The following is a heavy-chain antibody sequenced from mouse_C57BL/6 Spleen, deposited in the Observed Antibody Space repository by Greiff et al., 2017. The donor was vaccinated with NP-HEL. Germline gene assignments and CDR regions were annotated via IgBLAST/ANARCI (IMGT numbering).Heavy chain of an antibody. CDR3: ASSDGYLAWFAY. V-gene: IGHV1-53*01. Sequence: QVQLQQPGTELVKPGASVKLSCKASGYTFTSYWMHWVKQRPGQGLEWIGNINPSNGGTNYNEKFKSKATLTVDTSSSTAYMQLSSLTSEDSAVYYCASSDGYLAWFAYWGQGTLVTVSA. J-gene: IGHJ3*01. D-gene: IGHD2-3*01. CDR2: INPSNGGT. CDR1: GYTFTSYW.